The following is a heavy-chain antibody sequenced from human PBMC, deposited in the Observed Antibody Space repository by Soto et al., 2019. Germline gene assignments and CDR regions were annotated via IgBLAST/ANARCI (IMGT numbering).Heavy chain of an antibody. CDR2: ISYDGSNK. CDR3: ARGLLWFGDSAFDI. CDR1: GFTFSSYA. J-gene: IGHJ3*02. V-gene: IGHV3-30-3*01. D-gene: IGHD3-10*01. Sequence: QLGGSLRLSCAASGFTFSSYAMHWVRQAPGKGLEWVAVISYDGSNKYYADSVKGRFTISRDNSKNTLYLQMNSLRAEDTAVYYCARGLLWFGDSAFDIWGQGTMVTVSS.